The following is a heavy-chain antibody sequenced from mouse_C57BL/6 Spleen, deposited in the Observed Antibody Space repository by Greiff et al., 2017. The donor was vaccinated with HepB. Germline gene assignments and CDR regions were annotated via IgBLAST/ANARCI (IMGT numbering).Heavy chain of an antibody. CDR1: GYTFTSYG. V-gene: IGHV1-81*01. J-gene: IGHJ4*01. CDR3: AREAYYSNRYYAMDY. Sequence: VHVKQSGAELARPGASVKLSCKASGYTFTSYGISWVKQRTGQGLEWIGEIYPRSGNTYYNEKFKGKATLTADKYSSTAYMELRSLTSEDSAVYFCAREAYYSNRYYAMDYWGQGTSVTVSS. D-gene: IGHD2-5*01. CDR2: IYPRSGNT.